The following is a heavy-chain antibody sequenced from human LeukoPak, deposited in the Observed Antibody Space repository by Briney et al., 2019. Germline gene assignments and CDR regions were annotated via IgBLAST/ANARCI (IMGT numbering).Heavy chain of an antibody. CDR3: AKGWFVQYVPPVV. CDR2: ISGSGGST. Sequence: QPGGSLRLSCAASGFTFSGYAMSWVRQAPGKGLEWVSAISGSGGSTYYADSVKGRFTISRDNSKNTLYLQMNSLRAEDTAVYYCAKGWFVQYVPPVVWGQGTMVTVSS. D-gene: IGHD3-10*01. J-gene: IGHJ3*01. CDR1: GFTFSGYA. V-gene: IGHV3-23*01.